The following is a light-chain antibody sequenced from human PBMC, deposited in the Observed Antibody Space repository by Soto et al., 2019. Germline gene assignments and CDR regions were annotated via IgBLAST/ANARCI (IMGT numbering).Light chain of an antibody. V-gene: IGKV3-15*01. CDR2: AAS. Sequence: EIVMTQSPATLSVSPGERATLSCRASQSVSTNLAWYQQKPGQAPRLLIYAASSRATGIPARFSGSGSGTEFTLTISSLQSEDFAVYYCQQHNNWPPRTFGQGTKVEMK. CDR3: QQHNNWPPRT. J-gene: IGKJ1*01. CDR1: QSVSTN.